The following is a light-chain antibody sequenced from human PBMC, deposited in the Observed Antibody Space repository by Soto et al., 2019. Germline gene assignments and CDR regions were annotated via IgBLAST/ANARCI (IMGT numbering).Light chain of an antibody. J-gene: IGKJ4*01. CDR1: QGIAPY. CDR2: AAS. Sequence: DVQMTQSPSSLSASVGDRVTITCRASQGIAPYLAWFQQKPGKVPKLLIYAASTLQSGVPSRFSGSGSGTDFTLTISSLQPEDVATYYCQKYNCAPLTFGGGTKVVIK. V-gene: IGKV1-27*01. CDR3: QKYNCAPLT.